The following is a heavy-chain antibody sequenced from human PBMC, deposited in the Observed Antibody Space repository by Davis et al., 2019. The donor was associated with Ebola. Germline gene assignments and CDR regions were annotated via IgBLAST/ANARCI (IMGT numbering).Heavy chain of an antibody. Sequence: PSETLSLTCAISGDSVFGKNGAWNWIRQSPSRGLEWLGRTYYTSKWYNHYASSVKSRTTINPDTSKNQFSLQLNSVTPEDTAVYYCARGWLRTGLDIWGQGTMVIVPS. J-gene: IGHJ3*02. CDR2: TYYTSKWYN. CDR1: GDSVFGKNGA. D-gene: IGHD5-24*01. V-gene: IGHV6-1*01. CDR3: ARGWLRTGLDI.